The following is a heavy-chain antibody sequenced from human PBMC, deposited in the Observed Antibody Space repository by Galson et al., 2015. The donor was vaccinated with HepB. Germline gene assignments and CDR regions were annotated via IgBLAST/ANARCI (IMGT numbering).Heavy chain of an antibody. V-gene: IGHV1-18*01. CDR3: ARDGGVYYDSSGYYIPARYYFDY. D-gene: IGHD3-22*01. J-gene: IGHJ4*02. Sequence: SVKVSCEASGYTFTSYGISWVRQAPGQGLEWMGWISAYNGNTNYAQKLQGRVTMTTDTSTSTAYMELRSLRSDDTAVYYCARDGGVYYDSSGYYIPARYYFDYWGQGTLVTVSS. CDR1: GYTFTSYG. CDR2: ISAYNGNT.